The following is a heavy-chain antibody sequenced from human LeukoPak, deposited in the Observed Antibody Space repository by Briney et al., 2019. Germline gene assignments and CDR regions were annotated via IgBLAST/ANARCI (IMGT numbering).Heavy chain of an antibody. CDR1: GFTFKTYW. CDR2: IKQDGSDK. D-gene: IGHD1-26*01. CDR3: AREEGGYFDS. V-gene: IGHV3-7*01. J-gene: IGHJ4*02. Sequence: GGSLRLSCAASGFTFKTYWMSWVRQPPGKGLGWVANIKQDGSDKYYVDSVKGRFTISRDNAKNSLFLQINSLRIDDTAVYYCAREEGGYFDSWGQGTLVTVSS.